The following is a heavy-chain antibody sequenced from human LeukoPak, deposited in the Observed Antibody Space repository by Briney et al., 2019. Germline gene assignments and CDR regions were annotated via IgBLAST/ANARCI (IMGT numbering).Heavy chain of an antibody. CDR2: ISSSGSTI. J-gene: IGHJ4*02. CDR3: AKAMYSSSWYQADQPTDY. CDR1: GFTFSDYY. D-gene: IGHD6-13*01. Sequence: GGSLRLSCAASGFTFSDYYMSWIRQAPGMGLEWVSYISSSGSTIYYADSVKGRFTISRDNAKNSLYLQMNSLRAEDTALYYCAKAMYSSSWYQADQPTDYWGQGTLVTVSS. V-gene: IGHV3-11*01.